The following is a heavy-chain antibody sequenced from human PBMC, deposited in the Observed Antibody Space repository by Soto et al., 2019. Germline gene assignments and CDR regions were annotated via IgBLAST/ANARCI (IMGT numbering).Heavy chain of an antibody. CDR1: GFTFSSYA. CDR3: AKRKERYCSGGSCYGGAFDI. J-gene: IGHJ3*02. D-gene: IGHD2-15*01. CDR2: ISGSGGST. Sequence: EVQLLESGGGLVQPGGSLRLSCAASGFTFSSYAMSWVRQAPGKGLEWVSAISGSGGSTYYADSVKGRFTISRDNSKNTLYLQMNSLRAEDTAVYYCAKRKERYCSGGSCYGGAFDIWGQGTMVTVSS. V-gene: IGHV3-23*01.